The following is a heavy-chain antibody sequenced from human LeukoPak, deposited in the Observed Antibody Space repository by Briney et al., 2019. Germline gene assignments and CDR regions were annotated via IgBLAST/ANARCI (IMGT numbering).Heavy chain of an antibody. D-gene: IGHD3-9*01. Sequence: PSETLSLTCTVSGGSISSTSYYWGWIRQPPGKGLEWIGSIYHSGSTYYNPSLKSRVTVSVHTSKNQFSLKLRSVTAADTAVYYCARHGVLGHYDLLTGYILSTFDFWGQGTLVTVSS. J-gene: IGHJ4*02. V-gene: IGHV4-39*01. CDR2: IYHSGST. CDR3: ARHGVLGHYDLLTGYILSTFDF. CDR1: GGSISSTSYY.